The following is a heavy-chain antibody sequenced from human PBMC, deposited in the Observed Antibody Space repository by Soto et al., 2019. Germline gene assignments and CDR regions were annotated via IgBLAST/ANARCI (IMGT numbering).Heavy chain of an antibody. Sequence: SETLSLTCTVSGGSISSGGYYWSWIRQHPGKGLEWIGYIYYSGSTYYNPSLKSRVTISVDTSKNEFSLKLSSVTAADTAVYYCASRYDYIWGSYRSPDAFDIWGQGTMVTVSS. V-gene: IGHV4-31*03. D-gene: IGHD3-16*02. J-gene: IGHJ3*02. CDR2: IYYSGST. CDR1: GGSISSGGYY. CDR3: ASRYDYIWGSYRSPDAFDI.